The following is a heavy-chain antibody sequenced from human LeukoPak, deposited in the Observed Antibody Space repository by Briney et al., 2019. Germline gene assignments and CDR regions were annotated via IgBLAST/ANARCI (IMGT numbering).Heavy chain of an antibody. V-gene: IGHV3-21*01. CDR1: GFTFSSYW. CDR2: ISSNSRNT. J-gene: IGHJ3*02. Sequence: PGGSLRLSCAASGFTFSSYWMSWVRQAPGKGLEWVASISSNSRNTHYADSLKGRFAISRDNAKNSLYLQMNSLRAEDTAVYYCARILSSSHAFDIWGQGTMVTVSS. CDR3: ARILSSSHAFDI. D-gene: IGHD6-13*01.